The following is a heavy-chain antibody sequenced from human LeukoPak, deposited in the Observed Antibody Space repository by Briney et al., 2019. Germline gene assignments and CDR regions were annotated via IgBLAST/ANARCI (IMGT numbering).Heavy chain of an antibody. Sequence: PGGSLRLSCGASGFTFSSHAMSWVRQAPGKGLEWVSAISGSGGSTYYADSVKGRFTISRDNSKNTLYLQMNSLRAEDTAVYYCAKDSAPYYDSSGSPNSWGQGTLVTVSS. J-gene: IGHJ4*02. CDR2: ISGSGGST. V-gene: IGHV3-23*01. CDR3: AKDSAPYYDSSGSPNS. CDR1: GFTFSSHA. D-gene: IGHD3-22*01.